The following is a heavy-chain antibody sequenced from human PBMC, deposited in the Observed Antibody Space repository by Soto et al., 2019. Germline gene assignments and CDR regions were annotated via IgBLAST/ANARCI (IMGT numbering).Heavy chain of an antibody. CDR1: GHTLSELS. CDR3: AAWGTRWLPSPFDY. CDR2: FDPEDGET. Sequence: QVQLVQSGAEVKKPGASVKVTCKVSGHTLSELSMHWVRQAPGKGLEWMGGFDPEDGETISAQEFQGRVTMTEDTSTDSTYMELSSLRSEDTAVYYCAAWGTRWLPSPFDYWGQGTLVTISS. V-gene: IGHV1-24*01. J-gene: IGHJ4*02. D-gene: IGHD1-1*01.